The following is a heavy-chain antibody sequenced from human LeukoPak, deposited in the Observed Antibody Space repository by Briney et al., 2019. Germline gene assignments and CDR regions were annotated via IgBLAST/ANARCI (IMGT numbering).Heavy chain of an antibody. CDR2: IILIFGTA. J-gene: IGHJ6*03. V-gene: IGHV1-69*13. D-gene: IGHD1-1*01. Sequence: SVKVSCKASRGTFSSYTISWVRQAPGQGLEWMGGIILIFGTANYAQKFQGRVTITADESTSTDYMELSSLRSEDTAVYYCARTVRSWNDANNYYYYYCMDVWGKGTTVTVSS. CDR3: ARTVRSWNDANNYYYYYCMDV. CDR1: RGTFSSYT.